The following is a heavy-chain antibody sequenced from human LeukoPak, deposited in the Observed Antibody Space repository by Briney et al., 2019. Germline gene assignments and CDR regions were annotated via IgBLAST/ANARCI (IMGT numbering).Heavy chain of an antibody. Sequence: SETLSLTCTVSGGSLSSYYWSWIRQPPGRGLAGIGFIYYSGSTNYTPSLTRRVTISVETSKTQFCLKLSSVTAADTAVYYCARDSSGYYRFDYWGQGTLVTVSS. J-gene: IGHJ4*02. CDR2: IYYSGST. CDR1: GGSLSSYY. CDR3: ARDSSGYYRFDY. V-gene: IGHV4-59*01. D-gene: IGHD3-22*01.